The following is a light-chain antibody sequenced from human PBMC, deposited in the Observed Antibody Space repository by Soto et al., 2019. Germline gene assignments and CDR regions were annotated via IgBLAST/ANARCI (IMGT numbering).Light chain of an antibody. Sequence: AIRMTQSPSSLSASTGDRVTITCRASQGISSYLAWYKQKPGKAPKLLIYAASTLQSGVPSRFSGSGSGTDFTLTIRCLQSEDFATYYCQQYYSYPPSFGPGTKVDIK. V-gene: IGKV1-8*01. CDR1: QGISSY. CDR2: AAS. CDR3: QQYYSYPPS. J-gene: IGKJ3*01.